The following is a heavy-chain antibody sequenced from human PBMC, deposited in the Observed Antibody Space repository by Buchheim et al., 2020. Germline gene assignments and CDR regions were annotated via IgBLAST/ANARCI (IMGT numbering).Heavy chain of an antibody. J-gene: IGHJ4*02. Sequence: QVQLQESGPGLVKPSETLSLTCTVSGGSISSYYWSWIRQPPGKGLEWIGYIYYSGSTNYNPSLKSRVTISVDTSKNQFSLKLSSVTAADTAVYYCARDQIGYSYGYFDYWGQGTL. CDR3: ARDQIGYSYGYFDY. V-gene: IGHV4-59*12. D-gene: IGHD5-18*01. CDR2: IYYSGST. CDR1: GGSISSYY.